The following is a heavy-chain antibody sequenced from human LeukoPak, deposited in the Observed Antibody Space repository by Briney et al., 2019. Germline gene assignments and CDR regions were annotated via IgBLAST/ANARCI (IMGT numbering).Heavy chain of an antibody. Sequence: KPSETLSLTCAVYGGSFSGYYWSWIRQPPGKGLERIGEINHSGSTNYNPSLKSRVTISVDTSKNQFSLKLSSATAADTAVYYCAREWVVIGYFDYWGQGTLVTVSS. CDR2: INHSGST. V-gene: IGHV4-34*01. CDR1: GGSFSGYY. D-gene: IGHD2-21*01. J-gene: IGHJ4*02. CDR3: AREWVVIGYFDY.